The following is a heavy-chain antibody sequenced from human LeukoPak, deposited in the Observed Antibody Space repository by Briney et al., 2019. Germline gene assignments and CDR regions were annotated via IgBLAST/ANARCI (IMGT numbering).Heavy chain of an antibody. V-gene: IGHV2-5*02. CDR1: GFSLRTRGVG. D-gene: IGHD2-15*01. CDR3: AHSGSLPPNFDY. CDR2: IYWDNDK. Sequence: SGPTRVNPTQTLTLTCTFSGFSLRTRGVGVGWIRQPPGKALEGLGIIYWDNDKRYSPSLKSRLTITKDTSKNQVVLTMTNMDPVDTATYYCAHSGSLPPNFDYWGQGTLVTVSS. J-gene: IGHJ4*02.